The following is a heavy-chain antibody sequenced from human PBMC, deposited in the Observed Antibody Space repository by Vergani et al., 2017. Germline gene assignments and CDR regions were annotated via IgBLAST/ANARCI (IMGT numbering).Heavy chain of an antibody. CDR3: ARDRQAAGTGWFDP. J-gene: IGHJ5*02. CDR1: GGSISSYY. D-gene: IGHD6-13*01. Sequence: QVQLQESGPGLVKPSETLSLTCTVSGGSISSYYWSWIRQPAGKGLEWIGRIYTSGSTNSNPSLKSRVTMSVDTSKNQFSLKLSSVTAADTAVYYCARDRQAAGTGWFDPWGQGTLVTVSS. CDR2: IYTSGST. V-gene: IGHV4-4*07.